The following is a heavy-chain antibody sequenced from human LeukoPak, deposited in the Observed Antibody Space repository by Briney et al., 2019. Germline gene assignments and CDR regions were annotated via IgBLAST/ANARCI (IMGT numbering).Heavy chain of an antibody. CDR2: IIPIFATS. CDR1: GGTFSSYA. D-gene: IGHD6-19*01. CDR3: ARGSRTGWYYFDY. J-gene: IGHJ4*02. V-gene: IGHV1-69*06. Sequence: SVTVSCKASGGTFSSYAFSWVRQAPGQGLEWMGGIIPIFATSNYAHKFQGRVTITADTSTSTAYMELSSLISDDTAVYYCARGSRTGWYYFDYWGQGTLVTVSS.